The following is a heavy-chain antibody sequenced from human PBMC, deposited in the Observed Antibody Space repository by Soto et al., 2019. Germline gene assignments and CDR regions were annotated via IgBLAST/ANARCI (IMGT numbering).Heavy chain of an antibody. CDR2: IYTSGSA. CDR3: AREEFDFWSGYYPTDTGWFDT. J-gene: IGHJ5*02. D-gene: IGHD3-3*01. Sequence: SETLSLTCTVSGGSISSYYWSWIRQPAGKGLEWIGRIYTSGSANYNPSLKSRVTMSVDTSKNQFSLKLSSVTAADTAVYYCAREEFDFWSGYYPTDTGWFDTWGQGTLVTVSS. CDR1: GGSISSYY. V-gene: IGHV4-4*07.